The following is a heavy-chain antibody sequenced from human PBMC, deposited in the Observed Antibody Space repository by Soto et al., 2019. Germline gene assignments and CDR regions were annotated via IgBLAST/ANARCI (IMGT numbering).Heavy chain of an antibody. CDR3: ARHLVGANSDY. D-gene: IGHD1-26*01. Sequence: QLQLQESGPGLVKPSETLSLTCTVSGGSISSSSYYWGWIRQPPGKGLEWIGSIYYSGSTYYNPSLKSRVTISVDTSKNQFSLKLSSVTAADTAVYYCARHLVGANSDYWGQGTLVTVSS. CDR1: GGSISSSSYY. CDR2: IYYSGST. V-gene: IGHV4-39*01. J-gene: IGHJ4*02.